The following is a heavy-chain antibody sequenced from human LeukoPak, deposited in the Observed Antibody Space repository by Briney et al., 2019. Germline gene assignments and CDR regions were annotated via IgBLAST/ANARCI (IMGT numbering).Heavy chain of an antibody. D-gene: IGHD3-10*01. CDR3: AREKLLWFGLDP. V-gene: IGHV4-34*01. CDR1: GGSFSGYY. J-gene: IGHJ5*02. Sequence: PSETLSLTCAVYGGSFSGYYWSWIRQPPGKGLEWIGEINHSGSTNYNPSLKSRVTISVDTSKNRFSLKLSPVTAADTAVYYCAREKLLWFGLDPWGQGTLVTVSS. CDR2: INHSGST.